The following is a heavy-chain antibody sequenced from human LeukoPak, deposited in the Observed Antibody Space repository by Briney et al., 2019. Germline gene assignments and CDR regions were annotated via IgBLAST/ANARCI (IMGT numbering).Heavy chain of an antibody. J-gene: IGHJ5*02. D-gene: IGHD1-7*01. Sequence: GRSLRLSCAASGFTFSSYGMHWVRQAPGKGLEWVAVISYDGSNKYYADSVKGRFTISRDNSKNTLYLQMNSLRAEDTAVYYCARYAITGTFLGFDPWGQGTLVTVSS. CDR2: ISYDGSNK. CDR1: GFTFSSYG. V-gene: IGHV3-30*03. CDR3: ARYAITGTFLGFDP.